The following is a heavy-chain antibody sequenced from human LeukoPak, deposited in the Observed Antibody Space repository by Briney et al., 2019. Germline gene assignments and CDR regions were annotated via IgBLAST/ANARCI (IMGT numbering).Heavy chain of an antibody. CDR2: MSGSGDSS. CDR1: GFTFSKNA. CDR3: AKNKWERSGAFDI. Sequence: GGSLRLSCAASGFTFSKNAMSWVRQAPGKGLEWVSAMSGSGDSSYYADSVKGRFTISRDIPKNTLYLQMNSLGVEDTAVYYCAKNKWERSGAFDIWGQGTMVTVSS. D-gene: IGHD1-26*01. J-gene: IGHJ3*02. V-gene: IGHV3-23*01.